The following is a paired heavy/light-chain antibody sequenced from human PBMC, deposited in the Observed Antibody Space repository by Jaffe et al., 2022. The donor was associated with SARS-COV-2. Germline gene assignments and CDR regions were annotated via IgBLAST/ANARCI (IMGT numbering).Heavy chain of an antibody. J-gene: IGHJ6*03. CDR3: ARARPNYYMDV. Sequence: EVQLVESGGGLVQPGGSLRLSCAAPGFTLSSYSINWVRQAPGKGLEWVSYISSSGSGTSYADSVKGRFTISRDNAKNSVHLQMNSLRAEDTAVYYCARARPNYYMDVWGKGTTVTVSS. CDR1: GFTLSSYS. V-gene: IGHV3-48*01. CDR2: ISSSGSGT. D-gene: IGHD3-10*01.
Light chain of an antibody. V-gene: IGLV8-61*01. CDR1: SGSVSTHYY. Sequence: QTVVTQEPSFSVSPGGTVTLTCGLSSGSVSTHYYPSWYQQTPGQAPRTLIYNTNIRSSGVPDRFSGSILGNKAALTITGAQADDESDYYCMLFMSSGNWVFGGGTKLTVL. CDR3: MLFMSSGNWV. CDR2: NTN. J-gene: IGLJ3*02.